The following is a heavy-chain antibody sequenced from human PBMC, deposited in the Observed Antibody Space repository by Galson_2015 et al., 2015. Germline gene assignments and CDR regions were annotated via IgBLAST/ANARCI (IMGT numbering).Heavy chain of an antibody. CDR2: ISYDGSNK. CDR3: VKDRGPYGGNNAFDI. Sequence: SLRLSCAASGFTFRIYGIHWVRQAPGKGLDWVAVISYDGSNKYYADSVKGRFTISRDNSKNTLYLQMNNLRTEDTAVYYCVKDRGPYGGNNAFDIWGQGTMVTVSS. V-gene: IGHV3-30*18. D-gene: IGHD4-23*01. J-gene: IGHJ3*02. CDR1: GFTFRIYG.